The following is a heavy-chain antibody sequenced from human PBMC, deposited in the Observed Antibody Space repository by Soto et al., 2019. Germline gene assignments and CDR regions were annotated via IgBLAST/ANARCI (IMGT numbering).Heavy chain of an antibody. CDR1: GFSLTTDGMA. Sequence: ASGPTLVNPTQTLTLTCTFSGFSLTTDGMAVAWIRQPPGKALEWLALIYWNDDKRYSPSLRDRLTITRDTSKNQVVLTMINMDPVDTATYYCAHRPGYYDSSAPYRWGQGTLVTVSS. V-gene: IGHV2-5*01. D-gene: IGHD3-22*01. J-gene: IGHJ5*02. CDR3: AHRPGYYDSSAPYR. CDR2: IYWNDDK.